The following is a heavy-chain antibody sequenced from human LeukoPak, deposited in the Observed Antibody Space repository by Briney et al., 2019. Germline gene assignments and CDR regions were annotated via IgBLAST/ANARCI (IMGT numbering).Heavy chain of an antibody. CDR1: GFTFSSYA. Sequence: SGGSLRLSCAASGFTFSSYAMSWVRQAPGKGLEWVSAISGSATSTSYADSVKGRFTISRDNSKNTLYLQMDSLRAEDTAIYYCAKNVESDYWGQGTLVTVSS. J-gene: IGHJ4*02. CDR2: ISGSATST. V-gene: IGHV3-23*01. D-gene: IGHD1-1*01. CDR3: AKNVESDY.